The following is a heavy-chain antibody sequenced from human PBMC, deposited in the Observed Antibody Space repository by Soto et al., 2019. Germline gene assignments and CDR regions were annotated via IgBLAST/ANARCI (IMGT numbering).Heavy chain of an antibody. V-gene: IGHV4-30-2*01. CDR3: ARAPLPGYGCSGGSRYLNWFDP. D-gene: IGHD2-15*01. CDR1: GGSISSGGYS. Sequence: TLSLTCAVSGGSISSGGYSWSWIRQPPGKGLEWIGYIYHSGSTYYNPSLKSRVTISVDRSKNQFSLKLSSVTAADTAVYYCARAPLPGYGCSGGSRYLNWFDPWVQGTLVSVS. CDR2: IYHSGST. J-gene: IGHJ5*02.